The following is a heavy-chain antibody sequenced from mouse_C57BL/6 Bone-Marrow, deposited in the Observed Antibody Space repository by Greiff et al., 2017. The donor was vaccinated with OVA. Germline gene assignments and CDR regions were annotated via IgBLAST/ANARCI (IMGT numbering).Heavy chain of an antibody. V-gene: IGHV1-81*01. J-gene: IGHJ3*01. CDR2: IYPRSGNT. Sequence: QVQLQQSGAELARPGASVKLSCKASGYTFTSYGISWVKQRTGQGLEWIGEIYPRSGNTYYNEKFKGKATLTADKSSSTAYMELRSLTSEDSAVYFCARGPHYDGSSSFAYWGRGTGVTVSA. D-gene: IGHD1-1*01. CDR1: GYTFTSYG. CDR3: ARGPHYDGSSSFAY.